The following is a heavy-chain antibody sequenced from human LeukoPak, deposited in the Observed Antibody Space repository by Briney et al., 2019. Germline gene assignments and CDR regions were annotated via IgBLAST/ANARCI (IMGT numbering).Heavy chain of an antibody. CDR2: IWYDGSNK. CDR3: ARDSEWLVQERFFPDD. D-gene: IGHD6-19*01. CDR1: GFTFSSYG. V-gene: IGHV3-33*01. Sequence: GGSLRLSCAASGFTFSSYGMHWVRQAPGKGLEWVAVIWYDGSNKYYADSVKGRFTISRDNSKNTLYLQMNSLRAEDTAVYYCARDSEWLVQERFFPDDWGQGTLVTVSS. J-gene: IGHJ4*02.